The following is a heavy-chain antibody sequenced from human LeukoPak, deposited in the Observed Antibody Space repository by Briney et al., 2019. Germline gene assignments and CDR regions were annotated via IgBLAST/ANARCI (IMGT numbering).Heavy chain of an antibody. CDR3: ARDLGYCSSTSCRERPNWFDP. CDR2: IYYSGST. J-gene: IGHJ5*02. V-gene: IGHV4-30-4*01. D-gene: IGHD2-2*01. CDR1: GGSISSGDYY. Sequence: SETLSLTCTVSGGSISSGDYYWSWIRQPPGKGLEWIGYIYYSGSTYYNPSLKSRVTISVDTSKNQFSLKLSSVTAADTAVYYCARDLGYCSSTSCRERPNWFDPLGQGTLVTVSS.